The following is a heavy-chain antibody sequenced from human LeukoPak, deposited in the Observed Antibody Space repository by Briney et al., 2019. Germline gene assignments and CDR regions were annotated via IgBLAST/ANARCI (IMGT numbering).Heavy chain of an antibody. CDR1: GFTFSSYS. J-gene: IGHJ4*02. CDR2: ISGSSSYI. CDR3: ARDGYCSGGNCYSDSHFDY. V-gene: IGHV3-21*01. Sequence: GGSLRLSCAASGFTFSSYSMNWVRQAPGKGLEWVSSISGSSSYIYYASSVKGRFTISRDNAKNSLYLQMNSLRAEDTAVYYCARDGYCSGGNCYSDSHFDYWGQGTLVTVSS. D-gene: IGHD2-15*01.